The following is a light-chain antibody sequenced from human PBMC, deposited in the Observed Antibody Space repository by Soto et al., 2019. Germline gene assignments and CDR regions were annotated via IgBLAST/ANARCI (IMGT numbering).Light chain of an antibody. J-gene: IGLJ3*02. CDR3: SSYPSSSGSWV. CDR1: SSDVGGYNY. Sequence: QSALPQPASVSGSPGQSITISCTGTSSDVGGYNYVSWYQQHPGKAPKLKIYEVSNRPSGVSNRFSGSKSGNTASLTISGRQAEDEADYYCSSYPSSSGSWVFGGGTKVTV. V-gene: IGLV2-14*01. CDR2: EVS.